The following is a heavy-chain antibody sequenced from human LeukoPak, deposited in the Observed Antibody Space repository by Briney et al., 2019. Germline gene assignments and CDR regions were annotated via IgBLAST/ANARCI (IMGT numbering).Heavy chain of an antibody. CDR2: INPNSGGT. CDR3: ARKVAGSYLEEYFDY. J-gene: IGHJ4*02. Sequence: ASVKVSCKASGYTFTGYYMHWVRQAPGQGLEWMGRINPNSGGTNYAQKFQGRVTMTRDTSISTAYMELSRLRSDGTAVYYCARKVAGSYLEEYFDYWGQGTLVTVSS. D-gene: IGHD3-10*01. V-gene: IGHV1-2*06. CDR1: GYTFTGYY.